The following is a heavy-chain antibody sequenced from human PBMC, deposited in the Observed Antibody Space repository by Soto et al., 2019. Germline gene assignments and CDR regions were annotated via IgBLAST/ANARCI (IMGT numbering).Heavy chain of an antibody. J-gene: IGHJ6*02. Sequence: SETLSLTCTVSDGSISSGDYYWSWIRQPPGKGLEWIGYIYYSGSTYYNPSHKSRVTISVDTSKNQFSLKLSSVTAADTAVYYCAREVTTVVTEGLDYYYGMDVWGQGTTVTVSS. CDR2: IYYSGST. V-gene: IGHV4-30-4*01. CDR3: AREVTTVVTEGLDYYYGMDV. CDR1: DGSISSGDYY. D-gene: IGHD4-17*01.